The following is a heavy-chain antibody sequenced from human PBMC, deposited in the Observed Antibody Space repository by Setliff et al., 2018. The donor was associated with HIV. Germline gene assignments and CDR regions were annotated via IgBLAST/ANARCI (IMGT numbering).Heavy chain of an antibody. V-gene: IGHV4-61*05. CDR1: GAPIDDASYY. CDR3: ARAPTGELDF. D-gene: IGHD7-27*01. CDR2: IHTSGST. J-gene: IGHJ4*02. Sequence: SETLSLTCSVSGAPIDDASYYWAWIRQPPGKGLEWIGYIHTSGSTNYNPSLTSRVTISLDTSNDRFSLRLSSVTAADTAVYYCARAPTGELDFWGQGTLVTVSS.